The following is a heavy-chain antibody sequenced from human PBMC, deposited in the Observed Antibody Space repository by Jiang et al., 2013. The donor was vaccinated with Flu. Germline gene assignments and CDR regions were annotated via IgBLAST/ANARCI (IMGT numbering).Heavy chain of an antibody. Sequence: PGLVKPSETLSLTCTVSGGSISSYYWSWIRQPPGKGLEWIGYIYYSGSTSYNPSLKSRVTISIGTSKSHFSLKLSSVTAADTAVYYCARGGAVAVTYWYFDLWGRGTPVTVS. CDR1: GGSISSYY. CDR3: ARGGAVAVTYWYFDL. J-gene: IGHJ2*01. CDR2: IYYSGST. D-gene: IGHD6-19*01. V-gene: IGHV4-59*01.